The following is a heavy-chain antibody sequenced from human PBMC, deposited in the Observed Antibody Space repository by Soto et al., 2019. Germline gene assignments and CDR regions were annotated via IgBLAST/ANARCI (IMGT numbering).Heavy chain of an antibody. CDR3: ATMWGLTMLTLDAFDI. J-gene: IGHJ3*02. V-gene: IGHV1-24*01. CDR1: GNTLTELS. Sequence: ASVKVSCKVSGNTLTELSVHWVRQAPGKGLDWMGGFDPEDDEPIYAQKFQGRVTMAEDTSTDTAYMELSSLTSEDTAIYYCATMWGLTMLTLDAFDIWGQGTLVTVSS. CDR2: FDPEDDEP. D-gene: IGHD3-16*01.